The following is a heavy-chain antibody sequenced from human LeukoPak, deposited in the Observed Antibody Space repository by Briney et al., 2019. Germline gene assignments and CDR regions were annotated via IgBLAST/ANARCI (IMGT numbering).Heavy chain of an antibody. Sequence: GGSLRLSCAASGFTFSSYWMHWVRHAPGKGLVWVSRINSDGSSTSYADSVKGRFTISRDNAKNTLYLQMNSLRAEDTAVYYCARVPDYDFWSGYYFDYWGQGTLVTVSP. J-gene: IGHJ4*02. CDR3: ARVPDYDFWSGYYFDY. CDR2: INSDGSST. V-gene: IGHV3-74*01. CDR1: GFTFSSYW. D-gene: IGHD3-3*01.